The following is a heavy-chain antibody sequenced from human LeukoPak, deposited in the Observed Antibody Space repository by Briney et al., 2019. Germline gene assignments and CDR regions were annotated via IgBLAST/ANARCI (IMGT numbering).Heavy chain of an antibody. CDR3: AREGDGSGSYPYYFDY. Sequence: GGSLRLSCATSGFTFSSYAMSWVRQAPGKGLEWVSAISGSAGSTYYADSVKGRFTISRDNSKNTLYLQMNSLRAEDTAVYYCAREGDGSGSYPYYFDYWGQGTLVTVSS. V-gene: IGHV3-23*01. CDR2: ISGSAGST. D-gene: IGHD3-10*01. J-gene: IGHJ4*02. CDR1: GFTFSSYA.